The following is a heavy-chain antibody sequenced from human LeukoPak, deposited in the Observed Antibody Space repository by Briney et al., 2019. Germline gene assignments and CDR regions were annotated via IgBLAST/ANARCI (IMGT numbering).Heavy chain of an antibody. CDR1: GYTFTSYD. CDR3: ARDLFSSGDY. J-gene: IGHJ4*02. V-gene: IGHV1-8*01. Sequence: ASVKVSCKASGYTFTSYDINGVRQSTGQGLECIVWMNPNSGNTGYAQKFQGRVTMTMNTSISTAYIELSSLRSEDTAVYYCARDLFSSGDYWGKGTLVTVSS. CDR2: MNPNSGNT. D-gene: IGHD6-6*01.